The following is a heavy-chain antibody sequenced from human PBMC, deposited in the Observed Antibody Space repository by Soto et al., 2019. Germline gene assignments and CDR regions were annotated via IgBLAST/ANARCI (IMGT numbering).Heavy chain of an antibody. CDR1: TFNFTSYS. CDR3: ARVNSATGSMHFDH. D-gene: IGHD3-9*01. CDR2: ISATSTYI. V-gene: IGHV3-21*01. J-gene: IGHJ4*02. Sequence: EVQLVESGGGLVKPGGSLRLTCAGSTFNFTSYSLKWVRQAPGKGLEWVSSISATSTYIFYADSVKGRFTISRDNAQNSVSLQMNSLRAEDTALYYCARVNSATGSMHFDHWGQGTLVTVSS.